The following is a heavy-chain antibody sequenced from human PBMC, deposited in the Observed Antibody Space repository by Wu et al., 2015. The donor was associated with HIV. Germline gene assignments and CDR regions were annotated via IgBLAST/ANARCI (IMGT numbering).Heavy chain of an antibody. CDR3: ARNTDSVATSLYSLGV. CDR1: GDGFTSYA. D-gene: IGHD5-12*01. CDR2: INPLFGTT. J-gene: IGHJ6*02. Sequence: QVQLVQSGAEVKKPGSSVKVTCKASGDGFTSYAVSWVRQAPGQGLEWMGGINPLFGTTKHVEKFQDRLTFSTDEFKSTVYMELSSLRSDDTAAYYCARNTDSVATSLYSLGVWGQGTTVTVSS. V-gene: IGHV1-69*05.